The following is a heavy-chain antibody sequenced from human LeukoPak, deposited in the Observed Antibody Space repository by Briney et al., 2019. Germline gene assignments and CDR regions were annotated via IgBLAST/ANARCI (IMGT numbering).Heavy chain of an antibody. V-gene: IGHV1-69*04. CDR2: IIPLLTLA. CDR1: GVTFGTFGSYG. J-gene: IGHJ4*02. D-gene: IGHD4/OR15-4a*01. CDR3: ARKGVRTSSFDY. Sequence: SVKVSCKASGVTFGTFGSYGISWVRQAPGQGLEWMGRIIPLLTLANYAQKFQGRVTITADKSTNTAYLELSSLRSEDTAVYYCARKGVRTSSFDYWGQGTLVTVSS.